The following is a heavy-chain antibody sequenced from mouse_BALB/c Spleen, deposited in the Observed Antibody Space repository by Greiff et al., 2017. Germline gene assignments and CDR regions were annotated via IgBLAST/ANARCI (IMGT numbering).Heavy chain of an antibody. Sequence: EVQRVESGGGLVKPGGSLKLSCAASGFTFSSYAMSWVRQSPEKRLEWVAEISSGGSYTYYPDTVTGRFTISRDNAKNTLYLEMSSLRSEDTAMYYCARSYDGFAYWGQGTLVTVSA. D-gene: IGHD2-12*01. J-gene: IGHJ3*01. CDR2: ISSGGSYT. V-gene: IGHV5-9-4*01. CDR3: ARSYDGFAY. CDR1: GFTFSSYA.